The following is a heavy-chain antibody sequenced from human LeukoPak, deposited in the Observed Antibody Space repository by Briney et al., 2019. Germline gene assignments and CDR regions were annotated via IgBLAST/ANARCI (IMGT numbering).Heavy chain of an antibody. CDR2: IKNKTNGGTT. CDR1: GFIFSSAW. CDR3: AKDGVRYNWNLGYFDY. Sequence: GGSLRLSCAASGFIFSSAWMTWVRQAPGKGLEWVGHIKNKTNGGTTDYAAPVKGRFIISRDDSKNTLYLQMNSLRAEDTAVYYCAKDGVRYNWNLGYFDYWGQGTLVTVSS. D-gene: IGHD1-7*01. J-gene: IGHJ4*02. V-gene: IGHV3-15*01.